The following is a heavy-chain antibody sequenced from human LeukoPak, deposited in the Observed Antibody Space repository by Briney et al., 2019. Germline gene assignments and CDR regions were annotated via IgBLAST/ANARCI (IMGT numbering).Heavy chain of an antibody. D-gene: IGHD3-22*01. CDR1: GGTFSSYA. J-gene: IGHJ4*02. CDR3: ARKGGDYDSSGYYYERPYYFDY. Sequence: SVKVSCKASGGTFSSYAISWVRQAPGQGLEWIGGIIPIFGTANYAQKFQGRVTITADESTSTAYVELSSLRSEDTAVYYCARKGGDYDSSGYYYERPYYFDYWGQGTLVTVSS. V-gene: IGHV1-69*13. CDR2: IIPIFGTA.